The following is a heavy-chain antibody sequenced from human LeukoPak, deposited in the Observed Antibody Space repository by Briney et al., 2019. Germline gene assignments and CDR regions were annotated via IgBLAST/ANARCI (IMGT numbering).Heavy chain of an antibody. CDR1: ENTFTGYY. J-gene: IGHJ3*02. D-gene: IGHD2-2*01. CDR2: INPNSGGT. CDR3: ARIYCSSTSCHIMGDAFDI. Sequence: GASVKVSCTAPENTFTGYYMHWVRQAPGQGLEWMGWINPNSGGTNYAQKFQGRVTMTRDTSISTAYMELSRLRSDDTAVYYCARIYCSSTSCHIMGDAFDIWGQGTMVTVSS. V-gene: IGHV1-2*02.